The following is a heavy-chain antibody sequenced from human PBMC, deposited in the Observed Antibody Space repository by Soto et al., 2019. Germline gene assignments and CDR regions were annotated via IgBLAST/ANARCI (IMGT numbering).Heavy chain of an antibody. Sequence: QVQLQESGPGLVKPSETLSLTCTVSGGSISFYYWSWIRQPPGKGLEWIGYIYYSGSTNYNPSLKSRVTISVDTSNTQFSLKLSSVTAADTAVYYCARDDSSSWYKEYYYYMDVWGKGTTVTVSS. D-gene: IGHD6-13*01. CDR3: ARDDSSSWYKEYYYYMDV. CDR1: GGSISFYY. V-gene: IGHV4-59*01. CDR2: IYYSGST. J-gene: IGHJ6*03.